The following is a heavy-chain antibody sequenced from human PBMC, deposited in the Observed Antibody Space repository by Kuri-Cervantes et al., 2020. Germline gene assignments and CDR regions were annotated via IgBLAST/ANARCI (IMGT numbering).Heavy chain of an antibody. CDR1: GFTFSSYA. J-gene: IGHJ1*01. D-gene: IGHD3-10*01. CDR3: ARQLGSDNPAEYFQH. CDR2: ISYDGSNK. V-gene: IGHV3-30*03. Sequence: GGSLRLSCAASGFTFSSYAMSWVRQAPGKGLEWVAAISYDGSNKYYADSVKGRFTISRDNSKNTLYLQMNSLRAEDTAVYYCARQLGSDNPAEYFQHWGQGTLVTVSS.